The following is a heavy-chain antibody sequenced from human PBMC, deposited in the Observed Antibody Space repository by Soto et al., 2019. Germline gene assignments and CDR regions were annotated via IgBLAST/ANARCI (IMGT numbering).Heavy chain of an antibody. V-gene: IGHV3-21*06. CDR1: GFTFTRYS. CDR2: ISSTTNYI. CDR3: ARESEDFTSNFDY. J-gene: IGHJ4*02. Sequence: GGSLRLSCAASGFTFTRYSMNWVRQAPGKGLEWVSSISSTTNYIYYGDSMKGRFTISRDNAKNSLYLEMNSLRAEDTAVYYCARESEDFTSNFDYWGQGTLVTVSS.